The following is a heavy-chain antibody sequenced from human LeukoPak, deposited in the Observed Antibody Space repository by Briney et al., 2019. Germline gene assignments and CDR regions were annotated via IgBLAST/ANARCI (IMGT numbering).Heavy chain of an antibody. CDR3: AIDRSGSYPYYFDY. J-gene: IGHJ4*02. D-gene: IGHD1-26*01. CDR2: INPNSGGT. Sequence: ASVKVSCKASGYTFTGYYMHWVRQAPGQGLEWMGWINPNSGGTNYAQKFQGWVTMTRDTSISTAYMELSRLRSDDTAVYYCAIDRSGSYPYYFDYWGQGTLVTVSS. CDR1: GYTFTGYY. V-gene: IGHV1-2*04.